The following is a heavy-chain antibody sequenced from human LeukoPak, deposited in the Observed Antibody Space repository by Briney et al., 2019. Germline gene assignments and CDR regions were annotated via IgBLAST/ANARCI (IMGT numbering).Heavy chain of an antibody. D-gene: IGHD6-13*01. CDR1: GYTFTGYY. CDR2: INPNSAGT. V-gene: IGHV1-2*02. Sequence: ASVKVSCKASGYTFTGYYMHWVRQAPGQGLEWMGWINPNSAGTNYAQKFQGRVNMTRDTSISTAYMELSRLRSDDTAVYYCARGPGIAAAGPNYYYYYMDVWGKGTTVTVSS. CDR3: ARGPGIAAAGPNYYYYYMDV. J-gene: IGHJ6*03.